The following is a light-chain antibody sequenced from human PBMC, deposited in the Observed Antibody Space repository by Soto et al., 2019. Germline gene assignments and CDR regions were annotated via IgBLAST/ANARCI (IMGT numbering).Light chain of an antibody. Sequence: DIVLTQSPATLSLSPGESATLSCRASQGVSSYLAWYQQKAGQAPRLLIYDASNSDPGIPDRFSGRGSGTAFTLTISSLEPEGVAVYYCQQRTNWSWTFGEGTKVEIK. CDR1: QGVSSY. CDR3: QQRTNWSWT. J-gene: IGKJ1*01. V-gene: IGKV3-11*01. CDR2: DAS.